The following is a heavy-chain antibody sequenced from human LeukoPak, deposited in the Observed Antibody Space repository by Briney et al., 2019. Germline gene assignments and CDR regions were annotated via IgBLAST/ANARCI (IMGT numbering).Heavy chain of an antibody. CDR3: AKGSDVVVPAATIQH. Sequence: GGSLRLSCAASGFTFNTYAMAWVRQAPGKGLEWVSAISGSGGSTYYADSVKGRFTISRDNSKNTLYLQMNSLRAEDTAVYYCAKGSDVVVPAATIQHWGQGTLVTVSS. CDR2: ISGSGGST. CDR1: GFTFNTYA. D-gene: IGHD2-2*01. V-gene: IGHV3-23*01. J-gene: IGHJ1*01.